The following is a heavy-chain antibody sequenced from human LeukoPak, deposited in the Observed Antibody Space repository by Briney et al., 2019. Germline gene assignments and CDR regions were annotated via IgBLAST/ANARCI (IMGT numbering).Heavy chain of an antibody. Sequence: SETLSLTCTVSGGSISSGSYFWSWIRQPAGKGLEWIGRIYTSGSTNYSPSLKSRVTISVDTSKNQFSLKLGSVTAADTAVYYCARLTIAVAVDYWGQGALVTVSS. CDR3: ARLTIAVAVDY. J-gene: IGHJ4*02. D-gene: IGHD6-19*01. CDR2: IYTSGST. CDR1: GGSISSGSYF. V-gene: IGHV4-61*02.